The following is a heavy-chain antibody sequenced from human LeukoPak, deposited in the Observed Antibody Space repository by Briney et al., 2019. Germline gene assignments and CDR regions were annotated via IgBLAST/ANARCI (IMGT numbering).Heavy chain of an antibody. V-gene: IGHV1-2*02. CDR2: INPHSGVT. Sequence: GASVKVSCKASGFTFTDYYMHWVRLAPRQGLEWMGYINPHSGVTSFPQKFRGRVTLTTDTSISAAYMELSSLISDDTAMYYCVREGITKAFDLWGQGALVTVSS. CDR3: VREGITKAFDL. D-gene: IGHD1-14*01. J-gene: IGHJ4*02. CDR1: GFTFTDYY.